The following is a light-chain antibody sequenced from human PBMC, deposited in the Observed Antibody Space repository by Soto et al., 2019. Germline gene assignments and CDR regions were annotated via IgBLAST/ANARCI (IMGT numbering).Light chain of an antibody. CDR2: GAS. Sequence: EIVLTQSPGTLSLSPGERATLSCRASQSISSSYLAWYQQKPGQAPRLLIYGASTRATGIPDRFSGSGSGTDFTLTICRLESEDFAVYYCQQYGSSPRTFGQGTKVDIK. CDR1: QSISSSY. CDR3: QQYGSSPRT. V-gene: IGKV3-20*01. J-gene: IGKJ1*01.